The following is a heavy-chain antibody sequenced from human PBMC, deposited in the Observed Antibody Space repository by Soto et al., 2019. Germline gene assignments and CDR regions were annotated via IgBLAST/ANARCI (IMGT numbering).Heavy chain of an antibody. CDR1: GFSFSSYS. V-gene: IGHV3-21*01. CDR3: ARALANRPTDY. Sequence: GGSLRLSCAASGFSFSSYSMNWVRQAPGEGLEWVSSISSSSSYIYYADSVKGRFTTSRDNAKNSLSLQMNSLRAEDTAVYYCARALANRPTDYWGQGTLVTVSS. CDR2: ISSSSSYI. D-gene: IGHD7-27*01. J-gene: IGHJ4*02.